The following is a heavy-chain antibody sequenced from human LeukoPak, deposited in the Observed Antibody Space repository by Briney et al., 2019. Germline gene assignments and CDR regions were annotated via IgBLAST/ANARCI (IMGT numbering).Heavy chain of an antibody. Sequence: GGSLRLSCAASGFTFSIYGMAWVRQAPGKGLEWVSSIGGSGGVIYYAASVKGRFTISKDNSKNALYLQLNSLRAEDTAIFYCARGGTGAYDYWGQGTLVTVSS. V-gene: IGHV3-23*01. CDR1: GFTFSIYG. D-gene: IGHD2-8*02. J-gene: IGHJ4*02. CDR3: ARGGTGAYDY. CDR2: IGGSGGVI.